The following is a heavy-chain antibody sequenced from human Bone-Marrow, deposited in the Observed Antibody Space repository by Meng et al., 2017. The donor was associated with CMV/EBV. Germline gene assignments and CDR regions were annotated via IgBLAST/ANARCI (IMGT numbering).Heavy chain of an antibody. Sequence: GESLKISCAASGFTFSSHGMHWVRRAPGKGLEWVAFIRYDGSNKYYADSVKGRFTISRDNSKNTLYLQMNSLRAEDTAVYYCAKEGIEGATSAFDIWGQGTMVTVSS. CDR2: IRYDGSNK. D-gene: IGHD1-26*01. CDR1: GFTFSSHG. CDR3: AKEGIEGATSAFDI. V-gene: IGHV3-30*02. J-gene: IGHJ3*02.